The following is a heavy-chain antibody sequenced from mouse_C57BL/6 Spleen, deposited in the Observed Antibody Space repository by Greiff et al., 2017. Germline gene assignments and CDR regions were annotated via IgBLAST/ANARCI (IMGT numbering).Heavy chain of an antibody. D-gene: IGHD2-4*01. CDR3: TIYYDYDGDYFDY. J-gene: IGHJ2*01. V-gene: IGHV1-15*01. Sequence: VQLQQSGAELVRPGASVTLSCKASGYTFTDYEMHWVKQTPVHGLEWIGAIDPETGGTAYNQKFKGKAILTADKSSSTAYMELRSLTSEDSAVYYCTIYYDYDGDYFDYWGQGTTLTVSS. CDR1: GYTFTDYE. CDR2: IDPETGGT.